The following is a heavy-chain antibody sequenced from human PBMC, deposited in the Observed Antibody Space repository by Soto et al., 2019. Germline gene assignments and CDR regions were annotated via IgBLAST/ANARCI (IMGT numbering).Heavy chain of an antibody. J-gene: IGHJ4*02. CDR1: GFTFSSYG. CDR3: ARDGSPYYYDSSGYYEGLGH. CDR2: IWYDGSNK. D-gene: IGHD3-22*01. Sequence: QVQLVESGGGVVQPGRSLRLSCAASGFTFSSYGMHWVRQAPGKGLEWVAVIWYDGSNKYYADSVKGRFTISRDNSKNTLYLQMNSLRAEGTAVYYCARDGSPYYYDSSGYYEGLGHWGQGTLVTVSS. V-gene: IGHV3-33*01.